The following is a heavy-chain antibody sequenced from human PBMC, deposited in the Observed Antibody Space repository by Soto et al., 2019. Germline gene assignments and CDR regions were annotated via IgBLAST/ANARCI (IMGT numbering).Heavy chain of an antibody. CDR3: ANFEGVYDILPGYYRKGYGY. Sequence: GGSLRLSCAASGFTFSSYPMTWVRQAPGKGLEWVSAISGSGGSTYYADSVRARFTISRENSKTTLNRQMNSRRPKNTALYSCANFEGVYDILPGYYRKGYGYWGQGTRVTVS. V-gene: IGHV3-23*01. J-gene: IGHJ4*02. D-gene: IGHD3-9*01. CDR1: GFTFSSYP. CDR2: ISGSGGST.